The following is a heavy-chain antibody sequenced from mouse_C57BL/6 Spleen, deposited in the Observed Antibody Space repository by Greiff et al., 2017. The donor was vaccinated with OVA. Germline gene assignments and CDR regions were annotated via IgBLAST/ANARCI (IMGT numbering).Heavy chain of an antibody. D-gene: IGHD1-1*01. CDR2: IDPSDSET. Sequence: QVQLQQPGAELVRPGSSVKLSCKASGYTFTSYWMHWVKQRPIQGLEWIGNIDPSDSETHCNQKFKDKATLTVDKSSSTAYMQLSSLTSEDSAVYYCARRGPITTDYFDYWGQGTTLTVSS. CDR1: GYTFTSYW. V-gene: IGHV1-52*01. J-gene: IGHJ2*01. CDR3: ARRGPITTDYFDY.